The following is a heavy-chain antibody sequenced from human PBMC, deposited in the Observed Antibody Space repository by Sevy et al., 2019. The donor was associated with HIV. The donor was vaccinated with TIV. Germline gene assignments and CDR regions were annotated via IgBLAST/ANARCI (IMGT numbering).Heavy chain of an antibody. CDR1: GFSFSSYW. D-gene: IGHD1-1*01. CDR3: ARGNIGGF. J-gene: IGHJ4*02. Sequence: GGYLRLSCAASGFSFSSYWMHWVRQVPGEGLVRVSRINSDGSRTDYADSVKGRFTISRDNAKNTLFLEMDSLRDDDSAVYFCARGNIGGFWGQGTLVNVSS. CDR2: INSDGSRT. V-gene: IGHV3-74*01.